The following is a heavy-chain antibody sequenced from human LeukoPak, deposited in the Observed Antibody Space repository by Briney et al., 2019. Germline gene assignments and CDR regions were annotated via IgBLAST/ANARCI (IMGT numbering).Heavy chain of an antibody. CDR1: GFTFSSYA. CDR2: ISYDGSNK. Sequence: PGGSRRLSCAASGFTFSSYAMHWVRQAPGKGLEWVAVISYDGSNKYYADSVKGRFTISRDNSKNTLYLQMNSLRAEDTAVYYCARHGTRIVGADLPRTYAFDIWGQGTMVTVSS. CDR3: ARHGTRIVGADLPRTYAFDI. D-gene: IGHD1-26*01. J-gene: IGHJ3*02. V-gene: IGHV3-30-3*01.